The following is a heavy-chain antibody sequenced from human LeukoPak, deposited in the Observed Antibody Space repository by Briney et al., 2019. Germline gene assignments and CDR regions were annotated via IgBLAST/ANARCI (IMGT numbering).Heavy chain of an antibody. Sequence: GGSLRLSCAASGFTFSSYAMSWVRQAPGKGLEWVAVIWYDGSNKYYADSVKGRFTISRDNSKNTLYLQMNSLRAEDTAVYYCARDYDSRLDYWGQGTLVTVSS. CDR3: ARDYDSRLDY. CDR1: GFTFSSYA. J-gene: IGHJ4*02. V-gene: IGHV3-33*08. CDR2: IWYDGSNK. D-gene: IGHD3-22*01.